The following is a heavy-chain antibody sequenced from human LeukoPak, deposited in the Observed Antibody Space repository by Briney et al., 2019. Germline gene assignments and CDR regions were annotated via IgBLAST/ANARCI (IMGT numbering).Heavy chain of an antibody. CDR1: GGSISSYY. CDR2: IYYSGST. V-gene: IGHV4-59*01. Sequence: PSETLSLTCTASGGSISSYYWSWIRQPPGKGLEWIGYIYYSGSTNYNPSLKRRVTISVDTSKNQFSLKLSSVTAADPAVYYCERFRLYSFDYWGQGTLVTVSS. J-gene: IGHJ4*02. CDR3: ERFRLYSFDY.